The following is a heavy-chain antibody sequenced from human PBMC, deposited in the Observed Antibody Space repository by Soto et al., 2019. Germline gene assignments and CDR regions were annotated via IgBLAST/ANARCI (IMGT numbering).Heavy chain of an antibody. V-gene: IGHV4-30-4*01. J-gene: IGHJ6*02. Sequence: PSETLSLTCTVSGGSISSGDYYWSWIRQPPGKGLEWIGYIYYSGSTYYNPSLKSRVTISVDTSKNQFSLKLSSVTAADTAVYYCASQRSPYYYYGMDVWGQGTTVTVSS. CDR3: ASQRSPYYYYGMDV. CDR1: GGSISSGDYY. CDR2: IYYSGST.